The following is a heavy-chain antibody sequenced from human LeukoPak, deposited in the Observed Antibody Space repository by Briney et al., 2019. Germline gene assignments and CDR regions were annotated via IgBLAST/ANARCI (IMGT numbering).Heavy chain of an antibody. CDR1: GFTFSSYA. Sequence: PGGSLRLSCAASGFTFSSYAMSWVRQAPGKGLEWVSAISGSGGSTYYADSVKGRFTISRDNSQNPVSLQLNNLRIEDTALYYCAKTSLSDPSGHYYYMDVWGKGTTVTVSS. J-gene: IGHJ6*03. CDR2: ISGSGGST. V-gene: IGHV3-23*01. D-gene: IGHD3-3*01. CDR3: AKTSLSDPSGHYYYMDV.